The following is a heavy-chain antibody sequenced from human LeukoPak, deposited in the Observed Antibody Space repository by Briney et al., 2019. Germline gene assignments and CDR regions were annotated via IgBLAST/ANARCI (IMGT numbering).Heavy chain of an antibody. Sequence: GGSLRLSCAASGXIVSTTYMAWVRQAPGKGLEWVSVIYNGGGTYSADSVKGRFTISRRNSKNTLYLQMNSLRTEDTAMYYCASRSVGASDAFDVWGQGTMVTVSS. D-gene: IGHD3-10*01. CDR3: ASRSVGASDAFDV. CDR1: GXIVSTTY. V-gene: IGHV3-53*04. CDR2: IYNGGGT. J-gene: IGHJ3*01.